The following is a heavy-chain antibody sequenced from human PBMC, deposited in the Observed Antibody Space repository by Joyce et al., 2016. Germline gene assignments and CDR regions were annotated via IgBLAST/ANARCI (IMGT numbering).Heavy chain of an antibody. J-gene: IGHJ6*02. CDR2: INPRDDST. V-gene: IGHV1-46*01. D-gene: IGHD6-6*01. CDR1: GYTFTNYY. Sequence: QVQLVQSGAEVKKPGASLKVSCKASGYTFTNYYIHWVRQAPGQGLEWMGMINPRDDSTTYAQRFQGRFTVTRDTATSTVYMELSSLTSEDTAVYYCARDRPPMDVWGQGTPVTVSS. CDR3: ARDRPPMDV.